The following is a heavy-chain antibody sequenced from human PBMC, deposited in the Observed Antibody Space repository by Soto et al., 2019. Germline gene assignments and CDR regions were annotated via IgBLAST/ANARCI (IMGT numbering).Heavy chain of an antibody. Sequence: QVQLVQSASEVKKPGASVKVSCKASGYTFTTYHISWVRQAPVQGLEWMGGINPYNGNTNFAQKVQGSVTMTTDTATPTAYLAPRSLRFDDTAVYYCARGGGPFGYWGQGTLGTVSS. CDR3: ARGGGPFGY. D-gene: IGHD3-3*01. CDR2: INPYNGNT. CDR1: GYTFTTYH. J-gene: IGHJ4*02. V-gene: IGHV1-18*01.